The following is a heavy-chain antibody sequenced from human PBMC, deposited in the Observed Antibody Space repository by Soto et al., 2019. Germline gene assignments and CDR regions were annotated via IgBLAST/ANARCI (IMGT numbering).Heavy chain of an antibody. CDR2: ISNDGGNK. CDR1: GFIFSGNG. J-gene: IGHJ4*02. CDR3: AVNPLDY. V-gene: IGHV3-30*03. Sequence: QVQLVESGGGAVQPGRSLRLSCAASGFIFSGNGMHWVRQAPGKGLEWVGVISNDGGNKYYADSVKGRFTISRDNSKNTMYLKMNSLRAEDTAGYYCAVNPLDYWGQGTLVTVSS.